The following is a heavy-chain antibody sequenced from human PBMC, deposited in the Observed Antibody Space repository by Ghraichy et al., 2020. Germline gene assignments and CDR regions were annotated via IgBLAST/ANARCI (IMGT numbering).Heavy chain of an antibody. J-gene: IGHJ4*02. D-gene: IGHD5-12*01. CDR2: IFYNGRT. V-gene: IGHV4-61*01. Sequence: SETLSLTCTVSGGSVSNSNYYWSWVRQPPGKKLEWIGYIFYNGRTKYTPSLGSRVTMSIDTSKNQLSMRLSSVTAADTVIYYCARDARYGGYDSLDIWGRGTLVTVPS. CDR1: GGSVSNSNYY. CDR3: ARDARYGGYDSLDI.